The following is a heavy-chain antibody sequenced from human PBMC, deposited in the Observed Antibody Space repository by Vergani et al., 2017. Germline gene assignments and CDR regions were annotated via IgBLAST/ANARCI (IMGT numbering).Heavy chain of an antibody. CDR2: INPYSGGT. J-gene: IGHJ4*02. CDR3: SXVGTRSNLDDFDY. V-gene: IGHV1-2*02. CDR1: GYTFTDYF. Sequence: QVQLVQSGAEVKKPGASVKVSCKASGYTFTDYFMHWVRQAHGQGLEWLGWINPYSGGTNYAQQFQGRVTITRDTSISTAYIELSKLSSDDTAVYYCSXVGTRSNLDDFDYWGQGTLVTVSS.